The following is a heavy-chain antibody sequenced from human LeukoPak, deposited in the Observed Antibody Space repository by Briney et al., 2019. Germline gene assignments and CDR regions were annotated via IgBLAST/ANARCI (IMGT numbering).Heavy chain of an antibody. J-gene: IGHJ5*02. V-gene: IGHV4-34*01. D-gene: IGHD2-8*01. CDR1: GGSFSGFY. Sequence: PSETLSLTCSVYGGSFSGFYWNWIRQPPGKGLEWIGEINHSGSTHYSPSLKSRLSISVDASKNQFSLKLSSVTAADTAVYYCARGGGYCTNNVCPPWFDPWGQGALATVSS. CDR2: INHSGST. CDR3: ARGGGYCTNNVCPPWFDP.